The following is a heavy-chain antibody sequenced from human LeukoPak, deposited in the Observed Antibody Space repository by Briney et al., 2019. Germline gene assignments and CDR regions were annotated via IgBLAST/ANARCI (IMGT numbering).Heavy chain of an antibody. CDR3: AKDPTAYDREDY. Sequence: VSLRLSCAASAFTFSSHAMSWVRQTPGKGLEWVSAISAGGDNTLYADSVKGRFTISRDNSKNTLYLHMSSLRAEDTAVYYCAKDPTAYDREDYWGQETLVTVSS. J-gene: IGHJ4*02. D-gene: IGHD3-22*01. CDR2: ISAGGDNT. CDR1: AFTFSSHA. V-gene: IGHV3-23*01.